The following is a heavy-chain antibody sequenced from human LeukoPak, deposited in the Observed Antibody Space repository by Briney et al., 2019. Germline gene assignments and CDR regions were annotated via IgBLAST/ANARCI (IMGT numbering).Heavy chain of an antibody. D-gene: IGHD2-2*01. CDR3: ARGLVVVPVARGDYFDY. Sequence: GASGKVSCKASGGTFSSYAISWVRQAPGQGLEWMGGIIPIFGTANYAQKFQGRGTITTYESTSTAYMELSSLRSEDTAVYYCARGLVVVPVARGDYFDYWGPGTLVT. J-gene: IGHJ4*02. V-gene: IGHV1-69*05. CDR2: IIPIFGTA. CDR1: GGTFSSYA.